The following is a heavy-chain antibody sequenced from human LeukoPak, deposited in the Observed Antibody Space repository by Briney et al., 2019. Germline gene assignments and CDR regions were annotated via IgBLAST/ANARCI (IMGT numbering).Heavy chain of an antibody. V-gene: IGHV4-4*07. CDR3: ARVGKYYYDRTGAFDI. CDR2: IYTSGST. CDR1: GGSIGTYY. J-gene: IGHJ3*02. D-gene: IGHD3-22*01. Sequence: PSETLSLTCTVSGGSIGTYYWSWIRQPAGKGLEWIGRIYTSGSTNYNPSLKSRVTMSVDTSKNHFSLKLSSVTAADTAIYYCARVGKYYYDRTGAFDIWGQGTMVTVSS.